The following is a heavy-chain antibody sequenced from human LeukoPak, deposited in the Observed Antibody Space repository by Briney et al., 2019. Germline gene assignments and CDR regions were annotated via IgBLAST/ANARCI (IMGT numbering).Heavy chain of an antibody. CDR2: IYTSGST. D-gene: IGHD1-26*01. J-gene: IGHJ4*02. CDR1: GGSISSGSYY. CDR3: ARGRGGVGAIPDY. Sequence: SETLFLTCTVSGGSISSGSYYWSWIRQPAGKGLEWIGRIYTSGSTNYNPSLKSRVTISVDTSKNQFSLKLSSVTAADTAVYYCARGRGGVGAIPDYWGQGTLVTVSS. V-gene: IGHV4-61*02.